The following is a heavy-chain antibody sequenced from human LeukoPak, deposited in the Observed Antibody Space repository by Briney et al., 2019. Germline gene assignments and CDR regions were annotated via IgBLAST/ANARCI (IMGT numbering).Heavy chain of an antibody. J-gene: IGHJ5*02. D-gene: IGHD3-10*01. Sequence: ASVKVSCKASGYTFTSYSIHWVRQAPGQGLEWMGIINPSGASAMYAEKFQGRVTMTRDMSTATVYLDLSSLRFDDTAVYYCARGHGSGSTNWFDPWGQGTLVTVSS. CDR2: INPSGASA. V-gene: IGHV1-46*01. CDR3: ARGHGSGSTNWFDP. CDR1: GYTFTSYS.